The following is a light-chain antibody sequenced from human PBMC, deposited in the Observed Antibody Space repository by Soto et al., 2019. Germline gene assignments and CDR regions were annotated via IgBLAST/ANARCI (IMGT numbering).Light chain of an antibody. J-gene: IGKJ1*01. CDR2: GTS. CDR3: QQYDDWPWT. Sequence: IVMTQSPATLSVSPGERATLSCRASQSVGRSLAWYQQKPGQAPRLLIYGTSARATGIPATFSGSGSGTEFTLSISSLQSEDFAVYYCQQYDDWPWTFGHGTKVEIK. V-gene: IGKV3-15*01. CDR1: QSVGRS.